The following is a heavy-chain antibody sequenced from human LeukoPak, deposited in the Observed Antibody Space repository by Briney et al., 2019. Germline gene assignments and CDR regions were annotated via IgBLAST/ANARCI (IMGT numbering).Heavy chain of an antibody. Sequence: ASVKVSCKVSGYTLTELSMHWVRQAPGKGLEWMGGFDPEDGETIYAQKFQGRVTMTEDTSTDTAYMELSSLRSEDTAVYYCATARPFVQLERRDAAFDIWGQGTMVTVSS. V-gene: IGHV1-24*01. J-gene: IGHJ3*02. CDR3: ATARPFVQLERRDAAFDI. CDR1: GYTLTELS. CDR2: FDPEDGET. D-gene: IGHD1-1*01.